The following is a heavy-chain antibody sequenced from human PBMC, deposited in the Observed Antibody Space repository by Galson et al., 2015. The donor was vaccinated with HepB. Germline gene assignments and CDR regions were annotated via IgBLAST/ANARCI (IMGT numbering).Heavy chain of an antibody. V-gene: IGHV3-21*01. J-gene: IGHJ5*01. D-gene: IGHD2-2*01. CDR1: GFTFSSFS. Sequence: SLRPSCAASGFTFSSFSMNWVRQAPGKGLEWVSSISTSGSYISYADSVKGRFTISRDNAKNSLSLQMDSLRAEDTAVYYCARDQGYCSGTSCPNWFDSWGQGTLVTVSS. CDR3: ARDQGYCSGTSCPNWFDS. CDR2: ISTSGSYI.